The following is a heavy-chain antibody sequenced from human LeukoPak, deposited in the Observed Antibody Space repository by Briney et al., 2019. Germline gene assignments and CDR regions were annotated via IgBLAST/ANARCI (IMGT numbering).Heavy chain of an antibody. CDR2: INPNSGGT. V-gene: IGHV1-2*02. CDR3: ARMRTTVTNAFDI. D-gene: IGHD4-17*01. J-gene: IGHJ3*02. Sequence: ASVKVSCKASGYTFTGYYMHWVRQAPGQGLEWMGWINPNSGGTNYAQKFQGRVTMTRDTSISTAYMELSRLRSYDTAVYYCARMRTTVTNAFDIWGQGTMVTVSS. CDR1: GYTFTGYY.